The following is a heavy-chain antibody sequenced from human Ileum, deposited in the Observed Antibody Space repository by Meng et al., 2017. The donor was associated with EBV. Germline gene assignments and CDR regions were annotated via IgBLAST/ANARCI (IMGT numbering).Heavy chain of an antibody. J-gene: IGHJ5*01. CDR2: IHYNGGT. D-gene: IGHD5-18*01. CDR3: AKEQDDGDRGIHRIDS. Sequence: QLQLRESGPGLVKPSETLSLTCTGSGRSISTSSYFWGWNRQTPGKGLEWIGSIHYNGGTAYNPSLQSRVTMSVDTSKNQFSLRLTSVTAADTAVYYCAKEQDDGDRGIHRIDSWGQGTLVTVSS. CDR1: GRSISTSSYF. V-gene: IGHV4-39*07.